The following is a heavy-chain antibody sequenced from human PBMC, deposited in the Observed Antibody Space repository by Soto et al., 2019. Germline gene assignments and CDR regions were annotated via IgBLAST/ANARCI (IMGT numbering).Heavy chain of an antibody. CDR3: AGGPRYWSFAL. Sequence: PSETLSLTCSVYGGSSRAYHWSWIRQSPGEGLEWIGEFSYSGSLNYNPSLKRRVAVSLDTSTDHFFLTMTSVTAADTGVYFCAGGPRYWSFALWGRGTLVTVSS. CDR1: GGSSRAYH. V-gene: IGHV4-34*01. J-gene: IGHJ2*01. D-gene: IGHD1-20*01. CDR2: FSYSGSL.